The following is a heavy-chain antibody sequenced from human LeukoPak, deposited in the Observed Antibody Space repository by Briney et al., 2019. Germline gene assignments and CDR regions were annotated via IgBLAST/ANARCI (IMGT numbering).Heavy chain of an antibody. D-gene: IGHD3-9*01. CDR3: ATRYFVNAGLMDV. V-gene: IGHV1-24*01. CDR2: FDPEDGKT. J-gene: IGHJ6*02. Sequence: GASVKVSCKVSGYTLTELSMFWVRQAPGKGLEWMGSFDPEDGKTVYAQKFQGRVTMTEDTSTDTAYMELSSLRSEDTAVYYCATRYFVNAGLMDVWGQGTTVTVSS. CDR1: GYTLTELS.